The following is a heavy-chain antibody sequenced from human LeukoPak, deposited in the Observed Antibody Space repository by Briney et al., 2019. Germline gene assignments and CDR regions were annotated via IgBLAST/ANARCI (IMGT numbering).Heavy chain of an antibody. CDR3: ARTRRHYYGSGKNLTSWPAGLDI. CDR2: GGSS. CDR1: GDSFSDYY. Sequence: PSETLSLTCTVSGDSFSDYYWTWIRQPPGKGLEWIGYGGSSNYNPFLKSRVTISIDTSKRHFSLTLSSVTAADTAVYYCARTRRHYYGSGKNLTSWPAGLDIWGQGTTVTVS. V-gene: IGHV4-59*01. D-gene: IGHD3-10*01. J-gene: IGHJ6*02.